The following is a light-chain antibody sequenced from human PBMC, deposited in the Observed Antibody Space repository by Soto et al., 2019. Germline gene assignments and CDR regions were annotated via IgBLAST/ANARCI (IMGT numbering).Light chain of an antibody. CDR3: QQRSKWPRT. J-gene: IGKJ1*01. Sequence: EIVLTQSPATLSLSPGERATLSCRASQSVSSNLAWYQQKPGQAPRLLIYDASNRATGIPARFSGSGSGTDFTLTISSLEHEDVAVYYCQQRSKWPRTFGQGTKVQIK. V-gene: IGKV3-11*01. CDR1: QSVSSN. CDR2: DAS.